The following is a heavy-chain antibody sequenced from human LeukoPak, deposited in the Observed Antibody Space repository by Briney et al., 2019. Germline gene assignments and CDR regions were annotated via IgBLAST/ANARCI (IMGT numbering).Heavy chain of an antibody. CDR2: ISGSGVST. D-gene: IGHD6-6*01. V-gene: IGHV3-23*01. J-gene: IGHJ4*02. Sequence: GGSLRLSCAASGFTFSSYAMSWVRQAPGKGLEWVSDISGSGVSTYYADSVKGRFTISRDNSKSTMYLQMNSLRGEDTAVYYCAKGMYSSSSGTSDYWGQGTLVTVSS. CDR1: GFTFSSYA. CDR3: AKGMYSSSSGTSDY.